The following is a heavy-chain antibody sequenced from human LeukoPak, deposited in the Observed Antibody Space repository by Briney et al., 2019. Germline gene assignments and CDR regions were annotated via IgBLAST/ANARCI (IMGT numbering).Heavy chain of an antibody. J-gene: IGHJ4*02. Sequence: SESLPLTCTVSGGSISSYYWSWIRQPPGKGLEWIGYIYYSGSTNYNPSLKSRVTISVDTSKNQFSLKLSSVTAADTAVYYCARGDYGDYVLYWGQGTLVTVSS. V-gene: IGHV4-59*01. D-gene: IGHD4-17*01. CDR2: IYYSGST. CDR1: GGSISSYY. CDR3: ARGDYGDYVLY.